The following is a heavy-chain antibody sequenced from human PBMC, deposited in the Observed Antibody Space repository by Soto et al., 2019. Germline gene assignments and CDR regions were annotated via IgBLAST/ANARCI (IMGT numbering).Heavy chain of an antibody. CDR3: ARPYYYDSSGYPQLDY. Sequence: GASVKVCCKACGGRFSSYAIRWVRQATGQGLEWMGGIIPIFGTANYAQKFQGRVTITADESTSTAYMELSSLRSEDTAVYYCARPYYYDSSGYPQLDYWGQGTLVTVSS. V-gene: IGHV1-69*13. CDR2: IIPIFGTA. CDR1: GGRFSSYA. D-gene: IGHD3-22*01. J-gene: IGHJ4*02.